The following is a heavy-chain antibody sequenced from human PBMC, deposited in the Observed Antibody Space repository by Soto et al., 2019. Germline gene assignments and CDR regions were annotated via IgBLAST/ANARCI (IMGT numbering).Heavy chain of an antibody. Sequence: GSLRLSCAASGLTFSTYVMSGVRQAPGKGLEWVSIFGGSGGRTYYADSVKGRFTISRDDSKNTLYLQMNSLRAEDTAVYYCAKSTMVDIFAYWGQGTLVTVSS. CDR1: GLTFSTYV. CDR2: FGGSGGRT. D-gene: IGHD3-10*01. J-gene: IGHJ4*02. CDR3: AKSTMVDIFAY. V-gene: IGHV3-23*01.